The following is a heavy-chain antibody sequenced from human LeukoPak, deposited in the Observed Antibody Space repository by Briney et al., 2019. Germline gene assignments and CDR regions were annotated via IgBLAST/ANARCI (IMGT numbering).Heavy chain of an antibody. CDR1: GFTFGSYA. D-gene: IGHD3-10*01. CDR3: ARGSSGSYYNSRFDY. V-gene: IGHV3-23*01. Sequence: GGSLRLSCAASGFTFGSYAMSWVRQAPGKGLDWVSAISGSGGGTYYAGSVMGRFTTSRDNSKNTLYLEMNSLRGEDTAVYYCARGSSGSYYNSRFDYWGQGTLVTVSS. J-gene: IGHJ4*02. CDR2: ISGSGGGT.